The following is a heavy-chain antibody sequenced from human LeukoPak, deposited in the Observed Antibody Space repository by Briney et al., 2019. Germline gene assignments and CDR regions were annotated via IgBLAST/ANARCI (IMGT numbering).Heavy chain of an antibody. CDR2: ISGSGGST. Sequence: GSLRLSCAASGFTFSSYAMSWVRQAPGKGLEWVSAISGSGGSTYYADSVMGRFTISRDNSKTTLYLQMNSLRAEDTAVYYCAKENWVYNWKYDSSGSGINYWGQGTRVTVSS. CDR3: AKENWVYNWKYDSSGSGINY. CDR1: GFTFSSYA. J-gene: IGHJ4*02. V-gene: IGHV3-23*01. D-gene: IGHD3-22*01.